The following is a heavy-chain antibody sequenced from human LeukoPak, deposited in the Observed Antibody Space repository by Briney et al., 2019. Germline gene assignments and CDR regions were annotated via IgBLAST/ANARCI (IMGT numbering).Heavy chain of an antibody. Sequence: GGSLRLSCVASGFSNTVSWVRQAPGKGLEWISAVTAGGARTFYADSVKGRFTISRDSSKNTLYLQMNSLRAEDTAVYYCAGDESRDILTGYPNPLDYGMDVWGQGTTVTVSS. CDR2: VTAGGART. J-gene: IGHJ6*02. CDR3: AGDESRDILTGYPNPLDYGMDV. CDR1: GFSNT. V-gene: IGHV3-23*01. D-gene: IGHD3-9*01.